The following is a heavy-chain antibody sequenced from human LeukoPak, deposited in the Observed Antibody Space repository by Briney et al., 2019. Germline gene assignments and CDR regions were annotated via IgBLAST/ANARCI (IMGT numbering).Heavy chain of an antibody. CDR2: NIPIFGTA. Sequence: SVKVSCKASGGTFSSYAISWVRQAPGQGLEWMGGNIPIFGTANYAQKFQGRVTITTDESTSTAYMELSSLRSEDTAVYYCARATYGSGSYTINKNWFDPWGQGTLVTVSS. CDR3: ARATYGSGSYTINKNWFDP. D-gene: IGHD3-10*01. CDR1: GGTFSSYA. V-gene: IGHV1-69*05. J-gene: IGHJ5*02.